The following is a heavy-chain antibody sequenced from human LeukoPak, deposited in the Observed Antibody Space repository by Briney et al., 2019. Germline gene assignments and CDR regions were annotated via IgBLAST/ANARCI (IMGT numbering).Heavy chain of an antibody. CDR1: GFIFNNYA. CDR2: ISWNSGTI. D-gene: IGHD1-7*01. CDR3: ARAGSFWHYVY. J-gene: IGHJ4*02. V-gene: IGHV3-9*01. Sequence: GGSLRLSCAGSGFIFNNYAMHWVRQPPGKGLEWVSGISWNSGTIDYADSVRGRFTISRDNAKNSLYLQMDSLRVEDTAFYYCARAGSFWHYVYWGQGTLVTVSS.